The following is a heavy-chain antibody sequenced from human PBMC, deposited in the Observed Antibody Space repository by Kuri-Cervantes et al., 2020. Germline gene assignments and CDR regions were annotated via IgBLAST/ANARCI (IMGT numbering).Heavy chain of an antibody. D-gene: IGHD2-2*01. CDR1: GFTFDDYG. CDR2: INWNGGST. J-gene: IGHJ3*02. Sequence: GGSLRLSCAASGFTFDDYGMSWVRQAPGKGLEWVSGINWNGGSTGYADSVKGRFTISRDNAKNSLYLQMNSLRAEDTAVYYCARGLPATDAFDIWGQGTMVTVSS. V-gene: IGHV3-20*04. CDR3: ARGLPATDAFDI.